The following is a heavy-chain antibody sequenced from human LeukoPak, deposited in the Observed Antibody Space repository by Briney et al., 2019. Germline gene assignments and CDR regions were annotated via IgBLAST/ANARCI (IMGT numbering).Heavy chain of an antibody. CDR1: GFTFGDYA. V-gene: IGHV3-49*03. CDR3: TRGVGATGLDKGILDY. D-gene: IGHD1-26*01. J-gene: IGHJ4*02. CDR2: IGSKAYGGTT. Sequence: GGSLRLSCTASGFTFGDYAMSWFRQAPGKGLEWVGFIGSKAYGGTTEYAASVKGRFTISRDDSKSIAYLQMNSLKTEDTAVYYCTRGVGATGLDKGILDYWGQGTLVTVSS.